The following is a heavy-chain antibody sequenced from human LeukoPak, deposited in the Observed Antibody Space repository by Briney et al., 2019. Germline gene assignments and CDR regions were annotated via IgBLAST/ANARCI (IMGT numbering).Heavy chain of an antibody. CDR3: AKVRYDFWSVIDY. CDR1: GFTFSSYW. D-gene: IGHD3-3*01. Sequence: GGSLRLSCAASGFTFSSYWMSWVRQAPGKGLEWVAFIRYDGSNKYYADSVKGRFTISRDNSKNTLYLQMNSLRAEDTAVYYCAKVRYDFWSVIDYWGQGTLVTVSS. J-gene: IGHJ4*02. V-gene: IGHV3-30*02. CDR2: IRYDGSNK.